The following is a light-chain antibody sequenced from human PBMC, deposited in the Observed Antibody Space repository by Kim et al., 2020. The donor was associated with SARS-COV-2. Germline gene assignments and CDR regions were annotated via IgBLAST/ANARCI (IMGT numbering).Light chain of an antibody. V-gene: IGLV2-14*04. J-gene: IGLJ3*02. Sequence: PGQSITISCTGSASDIGAFDYVSWYQQHPDRAPKLLIYDVNGRPSGVSDRFSGSKSGTTASLIISGLQPEDEADYFCSSYRSSSVVFGGGTQLTVL. CDR1: ASDIGAFDY. CDR3: SSYRSSSVV. CDR2: DVN.